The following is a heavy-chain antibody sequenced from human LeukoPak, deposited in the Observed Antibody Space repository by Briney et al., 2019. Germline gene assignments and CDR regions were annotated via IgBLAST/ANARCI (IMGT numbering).Heavy chain of an antibody. V-gene: IGHV3-53*01. D-gene: IGHD2-2*01. Sequence: GGSLRLSCAASGFTVSSNYMSWVRQAPGKGLEWVSVIYSGGSTYYADSVKGRFTISRDNSKNTLYLQMNSLRAEDTAVYYCATCWRDSTSCYYGMDVWGQGTTVTVSS. J-gene: IGHJ6*02. CDR1: GFTVSSNY. CDR3: ATCWRDSTSCYYGMDV. CDR2: IYSGGST.